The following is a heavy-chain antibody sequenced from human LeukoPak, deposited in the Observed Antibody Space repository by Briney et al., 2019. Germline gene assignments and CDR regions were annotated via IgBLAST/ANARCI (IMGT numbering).Heavy chain of an antibody. J-gene: IGHJ5*02. V-gene: IGHV4-34*01. Sequence: SETLSLTCAVYGGSFSGYYWSWIRQPPGKGLEWIGEINHSGSTNYNPSLRSRVTISVDTSKNQFSLKLSSVTAADTAVYYCARDPSSGWYLKGWFDPWGQGTLVTVSS. CDR3: ARDPSSGWYLKGWFDP. D-gene: IGHD6-19*01. CDR2: INHSGST. CDR1: GGSFSGYY.